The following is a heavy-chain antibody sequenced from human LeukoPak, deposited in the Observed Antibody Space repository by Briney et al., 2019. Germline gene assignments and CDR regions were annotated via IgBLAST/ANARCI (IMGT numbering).Heavy chain of an antibody. CDR3: VRVDGGY. Sequence: GGSLRLSRAASGFTFSSYGMHWVRQGPGKGLAWVSRINSDGSTTNYADSVKGRFTISRDNAKNTLYLQMNSLRAEDTAVYCCVRVDGGYWGQGTLVTVSS. CDR1: GFTFSSYG. D-gene: IGHD3-16*01. CDR2: INSDGSTT. V-gene: IGHV3-74*01. J-gene: IGHJ4*02.